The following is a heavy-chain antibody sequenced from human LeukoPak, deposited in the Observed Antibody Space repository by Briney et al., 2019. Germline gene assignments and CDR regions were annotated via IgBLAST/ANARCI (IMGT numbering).Heavy chain of an antibody. J-gene: IGHJ6*02. D-gene: IGHD2-15*01. V-gene: IGHV3-48*01. Sequence: GGSLRLSCAASGFTFSSYSMNWVRQAPGKGLEWVSYISSSSSTIYYADSVKGRFTISRDNSKNTLYLQMNSLRAEDTAVYYCARGLGGYCSGGSCYSYYYYYGMDVWGQGTTVTVSS. CDR1: GFTFSSYS. CDR2: ISSSSSTI. CDR3: ARGLGGYCSGGSCYSYYYYYGMDV.